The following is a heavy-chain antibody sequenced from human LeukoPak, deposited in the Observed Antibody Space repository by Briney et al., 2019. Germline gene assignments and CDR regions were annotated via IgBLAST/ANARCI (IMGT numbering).Heavy chain of an antibody. Sequence: GGSLRLSCAASGFPFSSYSMNWVRQAPGKGLEWVSSISSSSSYIYYADSVKGRFTISRDNAKNSLYLQMNSLRAEDTAVYYYARDQRGYGNAFDIWGQGTMVTVSS. V-gene: IGHV3-21*01. J-gene: IGHJ3*02. CDR3: ARDQRGYGNAFDI. D-gene: IGHD4-17*01. CDR2: ISSSSSYI. CDR1: GFPFSSYS.